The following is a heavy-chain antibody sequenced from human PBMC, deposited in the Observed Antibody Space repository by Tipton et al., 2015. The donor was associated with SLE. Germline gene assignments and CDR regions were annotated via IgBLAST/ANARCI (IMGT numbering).Heavy chain of an antibody. CDR2: IKQDGNEK. D-gene: IGHD1-1*01. CDR3: ARMGGSNWKREINWFDS. Sequence: SLRLSCAASGFTFSNYVMSWVRLGPGKGLEGVAHIKQDGNEKFYVDSVKGRFTISRDNAKKSLFLQMTNLRVEDTGVYYCARMGGSNWKREINWFDSWGQGTLVTVSS. J-gene: IGHJ5*01. V-gene: IGHV3-7*01. CDR1: GFTFSNYV.